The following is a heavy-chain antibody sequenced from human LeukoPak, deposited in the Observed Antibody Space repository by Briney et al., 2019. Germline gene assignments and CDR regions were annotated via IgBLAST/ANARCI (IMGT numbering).Heavy chain of an antibody. CDR2: IYHSGST. CDR1: GGSITSYY. V-gene: IGHV4-59*12. D-gene: IGHD6-19*01. Sequence: SETLSLTCTVSGGSITSYYWSWIRQPPGKGLEWIGEIYHSGSTNYNPSLKSRVTISVDKSKNQFSLKLSSVTAADTAVYYCARDADRAGYSSGWYFGGFDPWGQGTLVTVSS. J-gene: IGHJ5*02. CDR3: ARDADRAGYSSGWYFGGFDP.